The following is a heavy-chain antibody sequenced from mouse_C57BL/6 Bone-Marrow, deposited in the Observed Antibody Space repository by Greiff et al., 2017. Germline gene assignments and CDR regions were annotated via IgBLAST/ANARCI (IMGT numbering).Heavy chain of an antibody. J-gene: IGHJ2*01. CDR2: FDPSDSYT. V-gene: IGHV1-69*01. CDR3: ARVEFDGYFLFDY. D-gene: IGHD2-3*01. Sequence: QVQLQQPGAELVMPGASVKLSCKASGYTFTSYWMHWVKQRPGQGLEWIGEFDPSDSYTNYNQKFKGKSTLTVDKSSSTAYMQLSSLTSEDSAVYYCARVEFDGYFLFDYWGQGTTLTVSS. CDR1: GYTFTSYW.